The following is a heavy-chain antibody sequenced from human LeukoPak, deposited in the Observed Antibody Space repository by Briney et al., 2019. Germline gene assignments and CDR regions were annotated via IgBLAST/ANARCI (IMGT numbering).Heavy chain of an antibody. Sequence: ASVKVSCKTSGYTFTGYYIHWVRQAPGQGLEWMGWINPNSGATNYAQSLQGRVTMTRDTSTSTAHMELSRLSSDDTAVYYCARGDCSVSGCHGGNWFDPWGQRTLVTVSS. CDR1: GYTFTGYY. CDR3: ARGDCSVSGCHGGNWFDP. CDR2: INPNSGAT. J-gene: IGHJ5*02. V-gene: IGHV1-2*02. D-gene: IGHD2-15*01.